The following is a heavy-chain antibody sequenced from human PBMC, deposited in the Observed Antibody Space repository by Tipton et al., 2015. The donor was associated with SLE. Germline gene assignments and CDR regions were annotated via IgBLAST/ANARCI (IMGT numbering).Heavy chain of an antibody. J-gene: IGHJ4*02. Sequence: LRLSCAASGFTFSNAWMSWVRQAPGKGLEWIGEINHSGSTNYNPSLKSRVTISVDTSKNQFSLKLSSVTAADTAVYYCARRGYCSGGSCYRYYFDYWGQGTLVTVSS. CDR1: GFTFSNAW. V-gene: IGHV4-34*01. CDR3: ARRGYCSGGSCYRYYFDY. CDR2: INHSGST. D-gene: IGHD2-15*01.